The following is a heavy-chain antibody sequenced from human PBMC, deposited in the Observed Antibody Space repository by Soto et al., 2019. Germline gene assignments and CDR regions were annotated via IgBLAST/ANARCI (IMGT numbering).Heavy chain of an antibody. CDR2: MNPNSGNT. D-gene: IGHD3-10*01. V-gene: IGHV1-8*01. CDR1: GYTFTSYD. J-gene: IGHJ4*02. Sequence: ASVKVSCKASGYTFTSYDINWVRQATGQGLEWMGWMNPNSGNTGYAQKFQGRVTMTRNTSISTAYMELSSLRSEDTAVYYCARGFIAAWGSDYWGQGILVTVSX. CDR3: ARGFIAAWGSDY.